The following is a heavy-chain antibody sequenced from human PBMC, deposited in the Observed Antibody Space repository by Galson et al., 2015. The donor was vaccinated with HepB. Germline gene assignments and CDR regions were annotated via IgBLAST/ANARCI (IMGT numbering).Heavy chain of an antibody. Sequence: SVKVSCKASGYTFTSYYMHWVRQAPGQGLEWMGIINPSGGSTSYAQKFQGRVTMTRDTSTSTVYMELSSLRSEDTAVYYCARVRGDCSSTSGYGGGSDYWGQGTLVTVSS. D-gene: IGHD2-2*01. V-gene: IGHV1-46*03. CDR3: ARVRGDCSSTSGYGGGSDY. CDR2: INPSGGST. CDR1: GYTFTSYY. J-gene: IGHJ4*02.